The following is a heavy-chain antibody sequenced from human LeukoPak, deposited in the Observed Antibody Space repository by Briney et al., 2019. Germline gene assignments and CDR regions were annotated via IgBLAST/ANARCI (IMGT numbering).Heavy chain of an antibody. CDR2: IYTSGST. J-gene: IGHJ4*02. CDR3: ARDFTSVTIFGVVTEIFDY. Sequence: SETLSLTCTVSGGSISSYYWRWIRQPAGKGLEWIGRIYTSGSTNHNPSLKSRVTMSVDTSKNQFSLKLSSVTAADTAVYYCARDFTSVTIFGVVTEIFDYWGQGTLVTVSS. D-gene: IGHD3-3*01. V-gene: IGHV4-4*07. CDR1: GGSISSYY.